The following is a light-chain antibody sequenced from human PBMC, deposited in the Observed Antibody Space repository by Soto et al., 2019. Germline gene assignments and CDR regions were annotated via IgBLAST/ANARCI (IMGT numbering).Light chain of an antibody. CDR1: KGMSTY. CDR2: AAS. V-gene: IGKV1-9*01. J-gene: IGKJ2*01. Sequence: IQLTQSPASLSASVGDRVTITCWASKGMSTYLAWYQQKPGKAPKLLIYAASTLQSGVPSRFSGSGSGTDFTLTISSLQPEDFATYYCQQLHSYPYTFGQGTNLEIK. CDR3: QQLHSYPYT.